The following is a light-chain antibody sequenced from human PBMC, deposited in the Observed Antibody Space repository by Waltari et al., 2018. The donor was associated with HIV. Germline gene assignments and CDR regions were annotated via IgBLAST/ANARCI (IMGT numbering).Light chain of an antibody. CDR3: SSYTSSSTYV. J-gene: IGLJ1*01. CDR1: SSDVGRYNN. CDR2: EVS. Sequence: QSALTQPASVSGSPGQSITLSCTATSSDVGRYNNVSWYQPHPGKAPKLMIYEVSNRPSGVSNRFSGSKSGNTASLTISGLQAEDEADYYCSSYTSSSTYVFGTGTKVTVL. V-gene: IGLV2-14*01.